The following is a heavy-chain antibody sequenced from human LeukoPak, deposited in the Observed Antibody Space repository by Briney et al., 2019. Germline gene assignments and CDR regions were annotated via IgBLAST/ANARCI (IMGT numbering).Heavy chain of an antibody. V-gene: IGHV3-30*02. Sequence: PGGSLRLSCAASGFTFSSYGMHWVRQAPGKGLEWVAFIRYDGSNKYYADSVKGRFTISRDNSKNTLYLQMNSLRAEDTAVYYCAKDRIGMGPGGYFQHWGQGTLVTVSS. CDR2: IRYDGSNK. J-gene: IGHJ1*01. CDR3: AKDRIGMGPGGYFQH. CDR1: GFTFSSYG. D-gene: IGHD3-10*01.